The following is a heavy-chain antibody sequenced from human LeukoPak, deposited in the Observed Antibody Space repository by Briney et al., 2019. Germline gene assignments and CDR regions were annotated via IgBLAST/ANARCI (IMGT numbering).Heavy chain of an antibody. Sequence: ASVKVSCKASGYTFTDYYIHWVRQAPGQGLEWMGWINPNSGGTNYAQKFQDRVTMTRDTSISTAYMELRRLRSDDTAVYYCARDFDTSGYYTGHWGQGSLVTVSS. CDR3: ARDFDTSGYYTGH. CDR1: GYTFTDYY. CDR2: INPNSGGT. D-gene: IGHD3-22*01. J-gene: IGHJ4*02. V-gene: IGHV1-2*02.